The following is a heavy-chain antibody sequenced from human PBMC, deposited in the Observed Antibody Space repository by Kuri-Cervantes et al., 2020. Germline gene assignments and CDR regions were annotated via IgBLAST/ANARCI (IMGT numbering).Heavy chain of an antibody. CDR2: MNPNSGNT. V-gene: IGHV1-8*01. D-gene: IGHD6-13*01. CDR3: SRGYSSSWYEGLWFVY. Sequence: APVKVSCKASGYTSTSYDINWVRQATGQGLEWMGWMNPNSGNTGYAQKFQGRVTMTRNTSISTAYMELSSLRSEDTAVYYCSRGYSSSWYEGLWFVYWGQGTLVTVSS. J-gene: IGHJ4*02. CDR1: GYTSTSYD.